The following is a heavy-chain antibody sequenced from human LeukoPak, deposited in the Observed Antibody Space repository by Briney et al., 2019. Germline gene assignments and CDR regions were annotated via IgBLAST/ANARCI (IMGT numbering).Heavy chain of an antibody. CDR1: GGTFISYA. V-gene: IGHV1-18*01. CDR3: AEGPSFDY. Sequence: ASVKVSCKASGGTFISYAVSWVRQAPGQGLEWMGWISAYNGNTNYAQKLQGRVTMTTDTSTSTAYMELRSLRSDDTAVYYCAEGPSFDYWGQGTLVTVSS. CDR2: ISAYNGNT. J-gene: IGHJ4*02.